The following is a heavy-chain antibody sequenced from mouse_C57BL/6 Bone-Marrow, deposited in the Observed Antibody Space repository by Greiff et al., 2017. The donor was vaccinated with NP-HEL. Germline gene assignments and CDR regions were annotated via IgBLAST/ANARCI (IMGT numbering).Heavy chain of an antibody. CDR2: IHPSSGST. J-gene: IGHJ3*01. D-gene: IGHD2-4*01. CDR1: GYTFTSYW. Sequence: QVQLQQPGAELVKPGASVKLSCKASGYTFTSYWMHWVKQRPGQGLEWIGMIHPSSGSTNYNEKFKSKATLTVDKASSTAYMQLSSLSSEDSAVYYCAMGLRCLLAYWGQGTLVTVSA. CDR3: AMGLRCLLAY. V-gene: IGHV1-64*01.